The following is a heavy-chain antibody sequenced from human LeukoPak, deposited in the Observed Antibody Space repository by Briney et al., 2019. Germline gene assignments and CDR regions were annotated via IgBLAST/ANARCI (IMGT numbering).Heavy chain of an antibody. V-gene: IGHV3-30*18. CDR1: GFTFSNYA. D-gene: IGHD1-26*01. Sequence: GGSLRLSCAASGFTFSNYAMHWVRQAPGKGLEWVAVISYDGSNKYYADSVKGRFTISRDNSKNTLYLQMNSLRAEDTAVYYCAKDTDSGSYYAYFDYWGQGTLVTVSS. CDR2: ISYDGSNK. J-gene: IGHJ4*02. CDR3: AKDTDSGSYYAYFDY.